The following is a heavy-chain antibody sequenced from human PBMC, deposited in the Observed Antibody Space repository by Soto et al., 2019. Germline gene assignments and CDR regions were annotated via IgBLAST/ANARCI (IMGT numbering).Heavy chain of an antibody. CDR3: ARDEYSSSSDGSNFDY. V-gene: IGHV3-33*01. D-gene: IGHD6-6*01. Sequence: GGSLRLSCAASGFTFSSYGMHWVRQAPGKGLEWVAVIWYDGSNKYYADSVKGRFTISRDNSKNTLYLQMNSLRAEDTAVYYCARDEYSSSSDGSNFDYWGQGTLVTVSS. CDR1: GFTFSSYG. J-gene: IGHJ4*02. CDR2: IWYDGSNK.